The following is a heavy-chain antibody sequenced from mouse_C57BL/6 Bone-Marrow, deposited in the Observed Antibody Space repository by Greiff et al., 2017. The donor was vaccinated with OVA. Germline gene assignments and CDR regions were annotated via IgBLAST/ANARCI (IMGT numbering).Heavy chain of an antibody. CDR3: ARAGGLLSIFDY. D-gene: IGHD2-10*01. CDR2: INYDGSST. V-gene: IGHV5-16*01. J-gene: IGHJ2*01. Sequence: EVQVVESEGGLVQPGSSMKLSCTASGFTFSDYYMAWVRQVPEKGLEWVANINYDGSSTYYLDSLKSRFIISRDNAKNILYLQMSSLKSEDTATYYCARAGGLLSIFDYWGQGTTLTVSS. CDR1: GFTFSDYY.